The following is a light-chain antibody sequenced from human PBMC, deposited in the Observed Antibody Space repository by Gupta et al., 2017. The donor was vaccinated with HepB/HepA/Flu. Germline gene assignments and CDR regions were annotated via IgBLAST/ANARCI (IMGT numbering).Light chain of an antibody. Sequence: EIVLTQSPATLSLSPGERATLSCRASVSISNYVAWYQQKTGQAPRLLIYDASRRATGIPARFSGSGSGKDFTLTISSREPEDFAGYYCQQRDSWPPVTFGGGTRVEIK. CDR3: QQRDSWPPVT. J-gene: IGKJ4*01. CDR1: VSISNY. V-gene: IGKV3-11*01. CDR2: DAS.